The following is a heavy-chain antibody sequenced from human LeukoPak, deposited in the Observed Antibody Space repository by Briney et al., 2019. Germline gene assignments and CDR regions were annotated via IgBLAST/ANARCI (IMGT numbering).Heavy chain of an antibody. D-gene: IGHD3-10*01. Sequence: SETLSLTCTVSGGSISSGGYYWSWIRQPPGKGLEWIGYIYYSGSTYYNPSLKSRVTISVDTSKNQFSLKLSSVTAADTAVYYCAGDATMVRGADLYFDYWGQGTLVTVSS. V-gene: IGHV4-31*03. J-gene: IGHJ4*02. CDR1: GGSISSGGYY. CDR3: AGDATMVRGADLYFDY. CDR2: IYYSGST.